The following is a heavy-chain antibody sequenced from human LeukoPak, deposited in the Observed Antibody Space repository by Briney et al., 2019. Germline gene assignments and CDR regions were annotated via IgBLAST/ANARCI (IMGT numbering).Heavy chain of an antibody. CDR1: GFTFDDYG. CDR2: INWNGDST. Sequence: GGSLRLSCAASGFTFDDYGMTWVRQAPGKGLEWVSGINWNGDSTGYGDSVKGRFTISRDNAKNSLYLQMNSLRAEDTAVYYCARRIVVRRSKSSGWFVYNYYYYMDVWGKGTTVTVSS. J-gene: IGHJ6*03. D-gene: IGHD6-19*01. V-gene: IGHV3-20*04. CDR3: ARRIVVRRSKSSGWFVYNYYYYMDV.